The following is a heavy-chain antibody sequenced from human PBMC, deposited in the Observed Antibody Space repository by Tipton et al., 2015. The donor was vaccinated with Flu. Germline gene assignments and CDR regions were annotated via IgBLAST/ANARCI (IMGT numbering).Heavy chain of an antibody. J-gene: IGHJ4*02. CDR2: IYTSGNT. V-gene: IGHV4-4*07. CDR3: ARGQGNSGWRYFDY. Sequence: TLSLTCNVSSGSLSGYYWSWIRQPAGKGLEWIGRIYTSGNTNYSPSLKSRVTMSVDTSKNQFSLKLGSMTAADTAVYYCARGQGNSGWRYFDYWGQGTLVTVSS. CDR1: SGSLSGYY. D-gene: IGHD6-19*01.